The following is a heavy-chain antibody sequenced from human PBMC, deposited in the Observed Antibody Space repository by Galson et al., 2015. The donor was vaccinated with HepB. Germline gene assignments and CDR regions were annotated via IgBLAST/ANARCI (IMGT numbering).Heavy chain of an antibody. CDR3: ARILAVAGPTPFDY. J-gene: IGHJ4*02. Sequence: SVKVSCKASGYTFTSYAMHWVRQAPGQRLEWMGWINAGNGNTKYSQKFQGRVTITRGTSASTAYMELSSLRSEDTAVYYCARILAVAGPTPFDYWGQGTLVTVSS. V-gene: IGHV1-3*01. CDR2: INAGNGNT. D-gene: IGHD6-19*01. CDR1: GYTFTSYA.